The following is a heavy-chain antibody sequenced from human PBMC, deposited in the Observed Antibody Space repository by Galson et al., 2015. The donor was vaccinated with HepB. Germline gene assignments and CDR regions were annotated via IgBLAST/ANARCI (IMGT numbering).Heavy chain of an antibody. CDR1: GDIFSDYS. CDR2: FIPMLDVA. J-gene: IGHJ3*01. Sequence: SVKVSCKASGDIFSDYSISWVRQAPGQGLEWMGRFIPMLDVAHYAQKFQDRVTLSADKSTNTAYLELSSLRFDDTAVYYCAGPSSGGFSSALDDFDLWGHGTMVTVSS. CDR3: AGPSSGGFSSALDDFDL. V-gene: IGHV1-69*02. D-gene: IGHD2-15*01.